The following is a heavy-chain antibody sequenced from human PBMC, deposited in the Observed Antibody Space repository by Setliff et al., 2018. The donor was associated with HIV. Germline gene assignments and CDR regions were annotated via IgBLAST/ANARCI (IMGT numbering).Heavy chain of an antibody. CDR1: GFTFSDYW. CDR3: ARARLRNYYYYMDV. D-gene: IGHD5-12*01. CDR2: IKQDGSEK. Sequence: PGGSLRLSCAASGFTFSDYWMSWVRQAPGKGLEWVANIKQDGSEKYYVESVKGRFTISRDNAENSLYLQMNSLRAEDTAVYYCARARLRNYYYYMDVWGKGTTVTVSS. J-gene: IGHJ6*03. V-gene: IGHV3-7*01.